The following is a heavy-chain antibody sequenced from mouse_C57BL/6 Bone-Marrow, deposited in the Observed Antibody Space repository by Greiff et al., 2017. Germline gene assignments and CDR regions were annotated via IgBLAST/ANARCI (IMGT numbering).Heavy chain of an antibody. CDR3: ARNTVYYAMDY. V-gene: IGHV1-4*01. D-gene: IGHD1-1*01. CDR1: GYTFTSYT. J-gene: IGHJ4*01. CDR2: INPSSGYT. Sequence: VQLQQSGAELARPGASVKMSCKASGYTFTSYTMHWVKQRPGQGLEWIGYINPSSGYTKYNQKFKDKATLTADKSSSTAYMQLSSLTSEDSAVYYCARNTVYYAMDYWGQGTSVTVSS.